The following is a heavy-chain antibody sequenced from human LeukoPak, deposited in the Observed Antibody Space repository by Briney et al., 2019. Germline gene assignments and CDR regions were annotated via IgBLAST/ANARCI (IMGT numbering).Heavy chain of an antibody. CDR2: IIPIFGTA. J-gene: IGHJ4*02. CDR3: ARSQYSSGWYPHFDY. Sequence: SVKVSCKASGGTSSSYAISWVRQAPGQGLEWMGGIIPIFGTANYAQKFQGRVTITADESTSTAYMELSSLRSEDTAVYYCARSQYSSGWYPHFDYWGQGTLVTVSS. D-gene: IGHD6-19*01. CDR1: GGTSSSYA. V-gene: IGHV1-69*13.